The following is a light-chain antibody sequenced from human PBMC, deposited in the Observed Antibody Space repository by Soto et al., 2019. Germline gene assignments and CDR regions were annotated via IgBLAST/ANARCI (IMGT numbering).Light chain of an antibody. CDR2: GAS. CDR3: QQYENSPIT. J-gene: IGKJ5*01. Sequence: EIVMTQSPATLSVSPGESATLSFRASQSVSSNLAWHQQKPGQAPRLLIYGASSRATGTPDRFSGSGSETDFTLTISRLEPEDFAMYYCQQYENSPITFGLGTRLEIK. CDR1: QSVSSN. V-gene: IGKV3-20*01.